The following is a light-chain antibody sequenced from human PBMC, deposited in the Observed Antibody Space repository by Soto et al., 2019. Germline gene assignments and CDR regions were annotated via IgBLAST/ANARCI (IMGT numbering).Light chain of an antibody. J-gene: IGKJ5*01. V-gene: IGKV3D-15*01. CDR3: QQYNSWPTIT. CDR1: QIVSSN. CDR2: GAS. Sequence: ESVMTWSSGTLSLTPVQTATLSCRSIQIVSSNYVAWFHQKPGQAPRLLIYGASSRATGIPDRFSGSGSGTEFTLTISSLQSEDFAVYYCQQYNSWPTITFGQGTRLEIK.